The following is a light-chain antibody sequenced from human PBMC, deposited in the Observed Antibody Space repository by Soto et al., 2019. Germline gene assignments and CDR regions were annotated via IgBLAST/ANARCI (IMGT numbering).Light chain of an antibody. CDR3: QQHNSSPWT. CDR2: DAS. V-gene: IGKV1-5*01. Sequence: DIQMTQSPSTLSASVGDTVTVTCRASQSVSGWLAWYQQKPGEAPKLLIYDASSLESGVPSRFSGSGSGTEFTLTIRSLQPEDFATYYCQQHNSSPWTFGQGTKVEIK. J-gene: IGKJ1*01. CDR1: QSVSGW.